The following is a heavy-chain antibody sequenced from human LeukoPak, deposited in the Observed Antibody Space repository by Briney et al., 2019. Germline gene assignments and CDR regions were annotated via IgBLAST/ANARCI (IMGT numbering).Heavy chain of an antibody. V-gene: IGHV3-23*01. J-gene: IGHJ4*02. D-gene: IGHD6-13*01. CDR1: GFTFSSYA. CDR3: AKVGIEAAAGSYFDY. CDR2: ISGSGGST. Sequence: PGGSLRLSCAASGFTFSSYAMSWVRQAPGKGLEWVSAISGSGGSTYYADSVKGRFTISRDNSKNTLYLQMNSPRAEDTAVYYCAKVGIEAAAGSYFDYWGQGTLVTVSS.